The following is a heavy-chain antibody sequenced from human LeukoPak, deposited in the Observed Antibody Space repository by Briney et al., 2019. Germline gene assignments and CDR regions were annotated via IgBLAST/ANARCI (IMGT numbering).Heavy chain of an antibody. CDR1: GGTFSSYA. Sequence: GASVKVSCKASGGTFSSYAISWVRQAPGQGLEWMGGIIPIFGTANYAQKFQGRVTITADESTSTAYMELSSLRAEDTAVYYCAKSPPAMVPYNWFDPWGQGTLVTVSS. V-gene: IGHV1-69*13. CDR2: IIPIFGTA. D-gene: IGHD5-18*01. CDR3: AKSPPAMVPYNWFDP. J-gene: IGHJ5*02.